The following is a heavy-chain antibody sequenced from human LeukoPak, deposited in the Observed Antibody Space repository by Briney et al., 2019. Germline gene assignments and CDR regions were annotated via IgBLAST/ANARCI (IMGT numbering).Heavy chain of an antibody. D-gene: IGHD2-15*01. CDR2: IYPGKSDT. J-gene: IGHJ4*02. CDR3: AKLRYCSVDTCYSPFDS. CDR1: GSPFTNYW. V-gene: IGHV5-51*01. Sequence: GESLKISCKGSGSPFTNYWIGWVRQMPGKGLEVMGIIYPGKSDTRYSPSFQGQVTISDDKSKTTAYLHWSTLKASDTAIYYCAKLRYCSVDTCYSPFDSWGQEPWSPSPQ.